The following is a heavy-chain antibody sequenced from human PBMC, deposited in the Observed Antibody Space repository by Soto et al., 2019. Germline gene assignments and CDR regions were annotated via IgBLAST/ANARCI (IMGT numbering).Heavy chain of an antibody. V-gene: IGHV1-69*13. CDR3: ARDTSADLGYYYGMDV. CDR1: GGTFSSYA. Sequence: ASVKVSCKASGGTFSSYAISWVRQAPGQGLEWMGGIIPIFGTANYAQKFQGRVTITADESTSTAYMELSSLRSEDTAVYYCARDTSADLGYYYGMDVWGQGTTVTVSS. CDR2: IIPIFGTA. D-gene: IGHD1-1*01. J-gene: IGHJ6*02.